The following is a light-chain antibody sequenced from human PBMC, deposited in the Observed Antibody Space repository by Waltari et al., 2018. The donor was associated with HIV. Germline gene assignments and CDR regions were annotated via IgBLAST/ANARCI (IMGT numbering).Light chain of an antibody. V-gene: IGLV2-11*01. CDR3: CSYAGTYKV. CDR2: DVR. Sequence: QSALTQPRSVSGSLGLSVSISCTGTSSDVGYYNRVSWYQQHPGKAPKLIIYDVRERPSGVADRFSASKSANTASLTISRRQADDEAEYYCCSYAGTYKVFGTGTQVTVL. J-gene: IGLJ1*01. CDR1: SSDVGYYNR.